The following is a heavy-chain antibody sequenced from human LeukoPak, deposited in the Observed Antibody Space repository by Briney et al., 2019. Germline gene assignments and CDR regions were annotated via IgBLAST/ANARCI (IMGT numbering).Heavy chain of an antibody. CDR1: GFTFSDYY. CDR3: ARAAGWLDP. D-gene: IGHD6-13*01. J-gene: IGHJ5*01. Sequence: GGSLRLSCAASGFTFSDYYMSWVRQAPGKGLEWISYISYNGRTIHYADSVKGRFIISRDNTKKSLYLQMNSLRVEDTAVYYCARAAGWLDPWGRGTLVTVPS. CDR2: ISYNGRTI. V-gene: IGHV3-11*01.